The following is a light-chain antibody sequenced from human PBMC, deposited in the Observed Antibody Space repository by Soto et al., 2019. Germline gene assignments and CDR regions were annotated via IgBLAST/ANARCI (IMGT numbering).Light chain of an antibody. CDR1: QGISSY. CDR3: QQFNSYPHT. J-gene: IGKJ4*01. Sequence: SQMTQSPSSLSASVGDRVTITCRASQGISSYLAWYQQKPGKAPKLLIYAASTLQSGVPSRFSGSGSGTDFTLTISSLQPEDFATYYCQQFNSYPHTFGGGTKVDIK. V-gene: IGKV1-9*01. CDR2: AAS.